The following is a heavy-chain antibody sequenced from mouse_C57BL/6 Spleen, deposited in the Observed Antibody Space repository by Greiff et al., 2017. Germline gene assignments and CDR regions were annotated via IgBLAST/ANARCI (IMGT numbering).Heavy chain of an antibody. CDR2: ISYDGSN. Sequence: DVKLQESGPGLVKPSQSLSLTCSVTGYSITSGYYWNWIRQFPGNKLEWMGYISYDGSNNYNPSLKNRISITRDTSKNQFFLKLNSVTTEDTATYYCARYNWDVPFAYWGQGTLVTVSA. J-gene: IGHJ3*01. D-gene: IGHD4-1*01. CDR1: GYSITSGYY. V-gene: IGHV3-6*01. CDR3: ARYNWDVPFAY.